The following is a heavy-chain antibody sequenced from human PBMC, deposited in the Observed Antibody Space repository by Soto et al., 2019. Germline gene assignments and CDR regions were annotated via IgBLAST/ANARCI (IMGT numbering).Heavy chain of an antibody. D-gene: IGHD3-22*01. CDR1: GGSFSGYY. CDR2: INHSGST. J-gene: IGHJ3*02. Sequence: QVQLQQWGAGLLKPSETLSLTCAVYGGSFSGYYWSWIRQPPGKGLEWIGEINHSGSTNYNPSLKSRVTISVDTSKNQFSLKLSSVTAADTAVYYCAISYDSSGYYTVAVDDAFDIWGQGTMVTVSS. V-gene: IGHV4-34*01. CDR3: AISYDSSGYYTVAVDDAFDI.